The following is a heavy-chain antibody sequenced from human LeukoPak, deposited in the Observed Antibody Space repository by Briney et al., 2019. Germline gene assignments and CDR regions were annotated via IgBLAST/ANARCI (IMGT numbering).Heavy chain of an antibody. CDR1: GFTFNSYW. Sequence: PGGSLRLSCAASGFTFNSYWFHWVRQAPGKGLVWVSRINSDGSDTIYADSVKGRFTISRDNAKSTVYLQMNSLKAEDTGVYYCARVGHDHGFEIWRQGKMVTVSS. V-gene: IGHV3-74*01. J-gene: IGHJ3*02. CDR3: ARVGHDHGFEI. CDR2: INSDGSDT. D-gene: IGHD1-26*01.